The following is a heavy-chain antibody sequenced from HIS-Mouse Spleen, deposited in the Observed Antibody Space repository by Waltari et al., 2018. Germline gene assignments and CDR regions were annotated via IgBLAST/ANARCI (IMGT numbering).Heavy chain of an antibody. CDR1: GYTFTSYD. Sequence: QVQLVQSGAEVKKPGASVKVSCKASGYTFTSYDINWVRQATGQGLEWMGWMNPNSGNQGYAQKFQGRVTMTRNTSISTAYMELSSLRSEDTAVYYCARIGSHRRGYSYGYWFDPWGQGTLVTVSS. CDR3: ARIGSHRRGYSYGYWFDP. V-gene: IGHV1-8*01. CDR2: MNPNSGNQ. J-gene: IGHJ5*02. D-gene: IGHD5-18*01.